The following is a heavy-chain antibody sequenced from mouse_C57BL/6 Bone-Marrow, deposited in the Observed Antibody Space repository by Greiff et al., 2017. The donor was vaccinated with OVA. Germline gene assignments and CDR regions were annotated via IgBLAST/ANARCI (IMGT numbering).Heavy chain of an antibody. CDR2: IYPGSGNT. D-gene: IGHD1-1*01. CDR3: ARPVYYYGSSSGFAY. Sequence: QVQLKESGAELVRPGASVKLSCKASGYTFTDYYINWVKQRPGQGLEWIARIYPGSGNTYYNEKFKGKATLTAEKSSSTAYMQLSSLTSEDSAVYFCARPVYYYGSSSGFAYWGQGTLVTVSA. V-gene: IGHV1-76*01. CDR1: GYTFTDYY. J-gene: IGHJ3*01.